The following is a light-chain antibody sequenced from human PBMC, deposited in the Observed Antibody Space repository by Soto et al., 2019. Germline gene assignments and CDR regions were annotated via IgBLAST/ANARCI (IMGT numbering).Light chain of an antibody. Sequence: EIVLTQSPGTLSLSPGDRATLSCRASQSVSIYLAWYQQKPGQAPRLLIYDASNRATGIPARFSGSGSGTDFTLTISSVEPEDFAVYYCQQRVDWLTFGGGTKVDIK. CDR3: QQRVDWLT. CDR1: QSVSIY. CDR2: DAS. J-gene: IGKJ4*01. V-gene: IGKV3-11*01.